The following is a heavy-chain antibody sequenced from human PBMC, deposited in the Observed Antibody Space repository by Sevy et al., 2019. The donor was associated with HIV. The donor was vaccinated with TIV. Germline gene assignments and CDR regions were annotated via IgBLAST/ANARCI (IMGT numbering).Heavy chain of an antibody. CDR3: ARVRDTSDFPAAFDY. CDR2: IRRSTEYI. V-gene: IGHV3-21*01. J-gene: IGHJ4*02. D-gene: IGHD3-22*01. CDR1: GFTFNYYT. Sequence: GGSLRLSCAASGFTFNYYTMNWVRQAPGKGLEWVSSIRRSTEYIYYADSVKGRFTISRDNAKKSLYLQMNGLRAEDTALYYCARVRDTSDFPAAFDYWGQGTLVTVSS.